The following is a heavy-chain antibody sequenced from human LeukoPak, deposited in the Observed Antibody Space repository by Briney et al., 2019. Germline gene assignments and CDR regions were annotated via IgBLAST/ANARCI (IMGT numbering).Heavy chain of an antibody. J-gene: IGHJ5*02. Sequence: GPSLNLYGKGTGSSFPNYWIGWVRQMPRKGLEWMGIIYPGDSHTRYSPSFQDQVTISVDKSISTAYLQWSSLKASDTAMYYCARGPYAYTSSATLGSYNWFDPWGQGSLVTVSS. D-gene: IGHD2-2*02. V-gene: IGHV5-51*01. CDR3: ARGPYAYTSSATLGSYNWFDP. CDR2: IYPGDSHT. CDR1: GSSFPNYW.